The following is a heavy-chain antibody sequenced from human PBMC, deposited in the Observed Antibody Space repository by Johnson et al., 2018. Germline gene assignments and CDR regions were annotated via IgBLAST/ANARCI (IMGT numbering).Heavy chain of an antibody. Sequence: QVQLQESGPGLVKPSHTLSLTCTVSGASISNRNYYWSWVRQPAGKGLEWIGRLYNLVTTNYNPSLKGRLTVALDTSKNQFSLRLTSVTAADTAVYFCAREVSGDYGNYYMDVWGKGTTVTVSS. CDR2: LYNLVTT. CDR3: AREVSGDYGNYYMDV. D-gene: IGHD4-17*01. V-gene: IGHV4-61*02. CDR1: GASISNRNYY. J-gene: IGHJ6*03.